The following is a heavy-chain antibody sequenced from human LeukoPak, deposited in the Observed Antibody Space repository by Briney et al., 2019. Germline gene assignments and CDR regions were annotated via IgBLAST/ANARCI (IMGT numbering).Heavy chain of an antibody. V-gene: IGHV3-20*04. J-gene: IGHJ3*02. D-gene: IGHD3-9*01. CDR3: ARGNYDILTGYYDDAFDI. CDR1: GFTFDDYG. Sequence: GGSLRLSCAASGFTFDDYGMSWVRQAPGKGLEWVSGINWNGGSTGYADSVKGRFTISRDNAKNSLYLQMNSLRAEDTAVYYCARGNYDILTGYYDDAFDIWGQGTMVTVSS. CDR2: INWNGGST.